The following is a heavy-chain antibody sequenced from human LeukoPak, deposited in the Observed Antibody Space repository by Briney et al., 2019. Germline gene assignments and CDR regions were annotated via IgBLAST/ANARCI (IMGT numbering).Heavy chain of an antibody. CDR1: GGSISSSGYC. Sequence: PSETLSLTCTVSGGSISSSGYCWGWIRQPPGKGLEWIGSIDYSGNTNYNPSLKSRVTIAVDMSKNQFSLKLSSVTAADTAVYDGGGGGGGGGAFDIWGQGTMVTVSS. CDR3: GGGGGGGGAFDI. J-gene: IGHJ3*02. V-gene: IGHV4-39*01. CDR2: IDYSGNT. D-gene: IGHD3-16*01.